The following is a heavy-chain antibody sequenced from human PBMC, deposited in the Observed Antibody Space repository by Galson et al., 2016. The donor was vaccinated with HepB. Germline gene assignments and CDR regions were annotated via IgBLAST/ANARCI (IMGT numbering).Heavy chain of an antibody. CDR1: GYTFTSYG. V-gene: IGHV1-18*01. D-gene: IGHD3-3*01. Sequence: SVKVSCKASGYTFTSYGISWVRQAPGQGLEWMGWISAYNGNTNYAQKLQGRVTMTTDTPTSTAYMELRSLKSDDTAVYYCARDGLRFLEWLSPHWYFDLWGRGTLVTVSS. CDR2: ISAYNGNT. J-gene: IGHJ2*01. CDR3: ARDGLRFLEWLSPHWYFDL.